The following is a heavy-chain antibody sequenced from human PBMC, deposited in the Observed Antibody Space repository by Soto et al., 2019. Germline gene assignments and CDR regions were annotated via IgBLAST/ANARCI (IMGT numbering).Heavy chain of an antibody. J-gene: IGHJ6*02. CDR3: ARRGSNYYYYGMDV. CDR2: IDPSDSYT. CDR1: GYSFTSYW. V-gene: IGHV5-10-1*01. Sequence: PGESLKISCKGSGYSFTSYWISWVRQMPGKGLGWMGRIDPSDSYTNYSPSFQGHVTISADKSISTAYLQWSSLKASDTAMYYCARRGSNYYYYGMDVWGQGTTVTVSS. D-gene: IGHD3-10*01.